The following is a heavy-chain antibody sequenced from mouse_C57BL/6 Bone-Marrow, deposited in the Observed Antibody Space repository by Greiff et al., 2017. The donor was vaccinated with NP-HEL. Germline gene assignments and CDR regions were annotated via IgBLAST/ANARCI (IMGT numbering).Heavy chain of an antibody. CDR1: GFTFSSYA. J-gene: IGHJ3*01. CDR3: ARDGTYYPPFAY. D-gene: IGHD2-10*01. V-gene: IGHV5-4*01. CDR2: ISDGGSYT. Sequence: EVMLVESGGGLVKPGGSLKLSCAASGFTFSSYAMSWVRQTPEKRLEWVATISDGGSYTYYPDNVKGRFTISRDNAKNNLYLQMSHLKSEDTAMYYCARDGTYYPPFAYWGQGTLVTVSA.